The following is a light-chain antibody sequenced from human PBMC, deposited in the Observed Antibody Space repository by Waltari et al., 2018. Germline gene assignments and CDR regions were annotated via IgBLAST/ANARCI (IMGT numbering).Light chain of an antibody. CDR3: QSYDSSLSGFYV. CDR2: ANS. CDR1: SSNIGAGYE. V-gene: IGLV1-40*01. Sequence: QSVLTQPPSVSGAPGQRVTISCPGSSSNIGAGYEVHRYQQLPGTAPKLPIYANSNRPSGVPDRFSGSKSGTSASLAITGLQAEDEADYYCQSYDSSLSGFYVFGTGNKVTVL. J-gene: IGLJ1*01.